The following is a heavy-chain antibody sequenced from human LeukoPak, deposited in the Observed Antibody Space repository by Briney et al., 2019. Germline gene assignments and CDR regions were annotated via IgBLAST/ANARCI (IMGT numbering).Heavy chain of an antibody. V-gene: IGHV3-53*01. D-gene: IGHD2-15*01. CDR3: ARDGTVVAAAWFDY. Sequence: GGSLRLSCAASGFTVSSNYMSWVRQAPGKGLEWVSVIYSGGSTYYADSVKGRFTISRDNSKNKLYLQMNSLRAEDTAVYYCARDGTVVAAAWFDYWGQGTLVTVSS. CDR1: GFTVSSNY. CDR2: IYSGGST. J-gene: IGHJ4*02.